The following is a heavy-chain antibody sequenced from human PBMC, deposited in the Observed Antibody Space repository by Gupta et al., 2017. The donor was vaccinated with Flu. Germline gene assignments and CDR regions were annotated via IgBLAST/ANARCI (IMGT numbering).Heavy chain of an antibody. J-gene: IGHJ4*02. Sequence: CAASGFTFSSYGMHWVRQAPGKGLEWVAVISYEGRNKYYADSVKGRFIISRDSSTTNGSPQMNSLRAEDAAVDYCKKDPDYWGQGTLVTVSS. CDR2: ISYEGRNK. V-gene: IGHV3-30*18. CDR3: KKDPDY. CDR1: GFTFSSYG.